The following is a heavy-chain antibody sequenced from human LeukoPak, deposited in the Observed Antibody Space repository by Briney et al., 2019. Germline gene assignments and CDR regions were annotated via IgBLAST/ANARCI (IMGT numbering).Heavy chain of an antibody. CDR1: DYSFTNYW. D-gene: IGHD6-19*01. Sequence: GESLKISCKGSDYSFTNYWINWVRQMPGKGLEWMGKIDPSDSYTNCSPSFQGHVTISADKSISTAYLQWSSLKASDTAMYYCARSLSSGWPGFGYWGQGALVTVSS. J-gene: IGHJ4*02. V-gene: IGHV5-10-1*01. CDR3: ARSLSSGWPGFGY. CDR2: IDPSDSYT.